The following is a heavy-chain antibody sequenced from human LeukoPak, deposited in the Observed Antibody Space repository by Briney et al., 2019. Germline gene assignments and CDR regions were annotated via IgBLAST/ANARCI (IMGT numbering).Heavy chain of an antibody. D-gene: IGHD3-10*01. Sequence: PGGSLRLSCAASGFTFDDYAMHWVRQAPGKGLEWVSLISGDGGSTYYADSVKGRFTISRDNSKNSLHLQMNSLRTEDTALYYCAKDLLWFGEAYYYYYGMDVWGQGTTVTVSS. CDR3: AKDLLWFGEAYYYYYGMDV. V-gene: IGHV3-43*02. J-gene: IGHJ6*02. CDR1: GFTFDDYA. CDR2: ISGDGGST.